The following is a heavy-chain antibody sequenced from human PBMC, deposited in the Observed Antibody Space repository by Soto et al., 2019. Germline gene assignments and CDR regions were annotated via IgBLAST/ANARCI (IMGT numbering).Heavy chain of an antibody. CDR3: ARYYDPIYRMDV. V-gene: IGHV1-3*01. CDR1: GYTFTSYA. CDR2: INAGNGNT. J-gene: IGHJ6*02. Sequence: GASVKVSCKTSGYTFTSYAMHWVRQAPGQRLEWMGWINAGNGNTKYSQKFQGRVTITRDTSASTAYMELSSLRSEDTAVYYCARYYDPIYRMDVWGQGTTVIV. D-gene: IGHD5-12*01.